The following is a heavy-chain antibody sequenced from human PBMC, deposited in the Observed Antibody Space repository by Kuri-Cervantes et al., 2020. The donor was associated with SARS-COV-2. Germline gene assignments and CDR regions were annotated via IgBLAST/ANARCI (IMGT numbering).Heavy chain of an antibody. CDR3: ARDAVVPTAMSYYYGMDV. V-gene: IGHV4-59*01. CDR2: IYYSGST. CDR1: GGSISSYY. J-gene: IGHJ6*02. D-gene: IGHD2-2*01. Sequence: SETLSLTCTVSGGSISSYYWSWIRQPPGKGLEWIGYIYYSGSTNYNPSHKSRVTISVDTSKNQFSLKLSSVTAADTAVYYCARDAVVPTAMSYYYGMDVWGQGTTVTVSS.